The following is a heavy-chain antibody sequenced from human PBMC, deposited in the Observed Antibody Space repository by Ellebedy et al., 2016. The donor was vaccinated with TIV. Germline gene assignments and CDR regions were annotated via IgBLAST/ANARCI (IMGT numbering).Heavy chain of an antibody. J-gene: IGHJ3*02. Sequence: GESLKISXAASAFTSDTYWMTWVRQAPGKGLEWVANINRDGSDKNYVDSVKGRFTISRDNSMNTLYLQMNSLRVEDTAMYYCARENSALDIWGQGTMVTVSS. V-gene: IGHV3-7*01. CDR2: INRDGSDK. D-gene: IGHD2/OR15-2a*01. CDR1: AFTSDTYW. CDR3: ARENSALDI.